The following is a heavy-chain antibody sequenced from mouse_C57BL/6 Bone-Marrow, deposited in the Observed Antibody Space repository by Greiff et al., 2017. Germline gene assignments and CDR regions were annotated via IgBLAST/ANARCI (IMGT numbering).Heavy chain of an antibody. CDR2: ISGGGGNT. Sequence: EVKLMESGGGLVKPGGSLKLSCAASGFTFSSYTMSWVRQTPEKRLEWVATISGGGGNTYYPDSVKGRFTISSDNAKNTLYLQMSSLRSEDTALYYCARGCYYGSSLYFDYWGQGTTLSVSS. CDR1: GFTFSSYT. V-gene: IGHV5-9*01. D-gene: IGHD1-1*01. J-gene: IGHJ2*01. CDR3: ARGCYYGSSLYFDY.